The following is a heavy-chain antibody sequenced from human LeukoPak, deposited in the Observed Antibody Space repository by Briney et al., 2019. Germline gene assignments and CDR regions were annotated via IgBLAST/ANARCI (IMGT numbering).Heavy chain of an antibody. CDR3: ARVSDDEHGGNSGAVYFES. V-gene: IGHV4-38-2*02. CDR1: GYSIMSTFY. CDR2: VYHSGTT. Sequence: PSETLSLTCTVSGYSIMSTFYWGWIRQSPGKGLEWIGIVYHSGTTYSNPSLRSRVSISVDTSKNQFSLKLSSVTAADTAIYYCARVSDDEHGGNSGAVYFESWGQGTVVTVSS. J-gene: IGHJ4*02. D-gene: IGHD4-23*01.